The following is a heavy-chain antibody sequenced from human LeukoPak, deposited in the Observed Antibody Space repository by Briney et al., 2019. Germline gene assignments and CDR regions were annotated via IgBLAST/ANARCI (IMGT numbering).Heavy chain of an antibody. D-gene: IGHD3-3*01. CDR2: ISSSSSYI. V-gene: IGHV3-21*01. J-gene: IGHJ6*03. CDR3: ARGSEWLLYMDV. CDR1: GFTFSSYS. Sequence: GGALRLSCAASGFTFSSYSMNWVRQAPGKGLEWVSSISSSSSYIYYADSVKGRFTISRDNAKDSLYLQMNSLRAEDTAVYYCARGSEWLLYMDVWGKGTTVTVSS.